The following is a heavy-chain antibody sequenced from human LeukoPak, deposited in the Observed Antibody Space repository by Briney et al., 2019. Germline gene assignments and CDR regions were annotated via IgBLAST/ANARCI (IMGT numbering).Heavy chain of an antibody. V-gene: IGHV3-30*04. CDR2: ISYDGSNK. CDR3: AREYSSGWHLDY. J-gene: IGHJ4*02. CDR1: GFTFSSYA. D-gene: IGHD6-19*01. Sequence: PGGSLRLSCAASGFTFSSYAMHWVRQAPGKGLEWVAVISYDGSNKYYADSVKGRFTISRDNSKNTLYLQMNSLRAEDTAVYYCAREYSSGWHLDYWGQGTLVTVSS.